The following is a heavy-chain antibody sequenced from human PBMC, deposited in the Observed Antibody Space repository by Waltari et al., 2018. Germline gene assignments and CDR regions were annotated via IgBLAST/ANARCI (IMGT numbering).Heavy chain of an antibody. V-gene: IGHV4-34*01. D-gene: IGHD3-9*01. J-gene: IGHJ5*02. Sequence: QVQLQQWGAGLLKPSETLSLTCAVYGGSFSGYYWSWIRQPPGKGLEWIGEINHSGSTNYNPSLKSRVTISVDTSKNQFSLKLSSVTAADTAVYYCARGNYDILTGYYNRVYNWFDPWGQGTLVTVSS. CDR1: GGSFSGYY. CDR2: INHSGST. CDR3: ARGNYDILTGYYNRVYNWFDP.